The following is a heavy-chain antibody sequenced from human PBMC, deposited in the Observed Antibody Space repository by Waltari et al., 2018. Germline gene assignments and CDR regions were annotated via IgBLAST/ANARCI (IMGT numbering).Heavy chain of an antibody. D-gene: IGHD6-13*01. Sequence: QVQLVQSGAEVKKPGASVKVCCKASGYTFTVYYMHCVRPAPGQGLEWMGRINPNSGGTNYAQKFQGRVTMTRDTSISTAYMELSRLRSDDTAVYYCARALRIAAAGIDYWGQGTLVTVSS. V-gene: IGHV1-2*06. CDR3: ARALRIAAAGIDY. J-gene: IGHJ4*02. CDR2: INPNSGGT. CDR1: GYTFTVYY.